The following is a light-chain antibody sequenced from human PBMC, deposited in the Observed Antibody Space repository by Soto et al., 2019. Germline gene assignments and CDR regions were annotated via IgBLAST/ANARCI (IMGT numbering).Light chain of an antibody. CDR3: QQRRSWPPTWT. V-gene: IGKV3-11*01. CDR1: QSVGTY. Sequence: VLTQSPATLSLSPGERATLSCRASQSVGTYLAWYQQKPGQAPRLLIHEATNRATGIPARFSGSGSGTDFTLNISSLEPEDFAVYYCQQRRSWPPTWTFGQGTKVEIK. CDR2: EAT. J-gene: IGKJ1*01.